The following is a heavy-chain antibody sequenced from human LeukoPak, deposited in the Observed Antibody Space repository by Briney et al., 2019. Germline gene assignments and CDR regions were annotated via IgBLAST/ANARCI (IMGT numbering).Heavy chain of an antibody. Sequence: ASVKVSCKASGYTFTSYDINWVRQATGQGLEWMGWMNPNSGNTGYAQKFQGRVTMTRNTSISTAYMELSSLRSEDTAVYYRARTKLDIVVVVAAKIDAFDIWGQGTMVTVSS. CDR2: MNPNSGNT. CDR3: ARTKLDIVVVVAAKIDAFDI. CDR1: GYTFTSYD. D-gene: IGHD2-15*01. J-gene: IGHJ3*02. V-gene: IGHV1-8*01.